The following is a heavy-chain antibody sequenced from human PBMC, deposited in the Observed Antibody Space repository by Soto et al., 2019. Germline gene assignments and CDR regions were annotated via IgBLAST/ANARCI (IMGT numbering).Heavy chain of an antibody. Sequence: PGGSLRLSCVASGFTLSDYYVDWVRQAPGKGLEWVANIKQDGSEKYYVDSVKGRFTISRDNAKNSLYLQMNSVRDDDTAVYYCARESVIVLVAAYHHYFFDFWGQGTLVTVSS. CDR3: ARESVIVLVAAYHHYFFDF. CDR1: GFTLSDYY. J-gene: IGHJ4*02. CDR2: IKQDGSEK. V-gene: IGHV3-7*01. D-gene: IGHD2-15*01.